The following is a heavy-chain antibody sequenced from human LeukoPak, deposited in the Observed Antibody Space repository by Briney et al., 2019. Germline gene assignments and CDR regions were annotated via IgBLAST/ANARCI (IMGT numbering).Heavy chain of an antibody. Sequence: SVKVSCKASGFTFTSSAMQWVRQARGQRLEWIGWIVVGSGNANYAQKFQERVTITRDMSTSTAYVELNSLRSEDTAVYYCAAAYCGGDCYSRRAFDIWGQGTMVTVSS. D-gene: IGHD2-21*02. CDR1: GFTFTSSA. CDR2: IVVGSGNA. J-gene: IGHJ3*02. CDR3: AAAYCGGDCYSRRAFDI. V-gene: IGHV1-58*02.